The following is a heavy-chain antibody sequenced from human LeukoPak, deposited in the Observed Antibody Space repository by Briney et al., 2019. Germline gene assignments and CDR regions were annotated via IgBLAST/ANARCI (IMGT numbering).Heavy chain of an antibody. CDR3: ARDQSGWYWEWFDP. V-gene: IGHV3-30-3*01. D-gene: IGHD6-19*01. CDR1: GFTFSSYA. Sequence: GGSLRLSCAASGFTFSSYAMHWVRQAPGKGLEWVAVISYDGSNKYYADSVKGRFTISRDNSKNTLYLQMNSLRAEDTAVNYCARDQSGWYWEWFDPWGQGTLVTVSS. J-gene: IGHJ5*02. CDR2: ISYDGSNK.